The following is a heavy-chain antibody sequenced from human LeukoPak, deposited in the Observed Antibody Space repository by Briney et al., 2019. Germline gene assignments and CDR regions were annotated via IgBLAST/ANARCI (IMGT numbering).Heavy chain of an antibody. Sequence: GGSLRLSCAASGFTFSSYSMNWVRQAPGKGLEWVSSISSSSSYIYYADSVKGRFTISRDNAKNSLYLQMNSLRAEDTAVYYCARDQGITMTFDYWGQGTLVTVSS. CDR1: GFTFSSYS. CDR3: ARDQGITMTFDY. V-gene: IGHV3-21*01. CDR2: ISSSSSYI. D-gene: IGHD3-22*01. J-gene: IGHJ4*02.